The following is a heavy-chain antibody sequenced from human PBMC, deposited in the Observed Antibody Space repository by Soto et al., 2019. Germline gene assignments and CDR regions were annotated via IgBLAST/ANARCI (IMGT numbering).Heavy chain of an antibody. CDR1: GGSISNAAYS. V-gene: IGHV4-30-2*01. Sequence: PSETLSLTCTVSGGSISNAAYSRSWIRQPPGKGLEWIGYIYPSRMPFYNPSLRSRVTISIDRSNDQFSLNLKSVTAADTAVYYCARERGGYGLFDSWGQGTLVTVSS. J-gene: IGHJ4*02. D-gene: IGHD5-18*01. CDR3: ARERGGYGLFDS. CDR2: IYPSRMP.